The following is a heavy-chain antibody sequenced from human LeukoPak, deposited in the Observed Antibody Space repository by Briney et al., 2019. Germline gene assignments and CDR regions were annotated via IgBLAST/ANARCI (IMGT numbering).Heavy chain of an antibody. Sequence: PSETLSLTCTVSDVSISNYFWSWIRQPPGKGLEWIGYISYSGSANYNPSLKSRVTISADTSKNQFSLKLSSVTAADTAMYYCARHYRVGSTNMGTYLDYWGQGTLDTVSS. J-gene: IGHJ4*02. CDR2: ISYSGSA. D-gene: IGHD1-26*01. V-gene: IGHV4-59*08. CDR3: ARHYRVGSTNMGTYLDY. CDR1: DVSISNYF.